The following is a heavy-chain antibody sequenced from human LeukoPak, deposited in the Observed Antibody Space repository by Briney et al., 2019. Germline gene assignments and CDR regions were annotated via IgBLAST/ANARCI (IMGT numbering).Heavy chain of an antibody. CDR1: GYTFTGYY. J-gene: IGHJ4*02. CDR2: ISPTSGGT. V-gene: IGHV1-2*02. D-gene: IGHD3-3*01. CDR3: ARDYHTWYYDFWSGYYSDY. Sequence: ASVKVSCKASGYTFTGYYMHWVRQAPGQGLEWMGWISPTSGGTNYAQKFQGRVTMTRDTSISTAYMELSRLRSDDTAVYYCARDYHTWYYDFWSGYYSDYWGQGTLVTVSS.